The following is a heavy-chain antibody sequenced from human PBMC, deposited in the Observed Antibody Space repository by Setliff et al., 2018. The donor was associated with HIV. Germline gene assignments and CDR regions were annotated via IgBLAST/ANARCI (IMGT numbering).Heavy chain of an antibody. J-gene: IGHJ6*03. Sequence: PGESLKISCKGSGYSFTSYWIAWVRQIPGKGLEWMGIIYPGDSDTRYSPSFEGQVTMSADQSVSTAYLQWSSLKASDNAMYYCARHLGLPDATDYMDVWGKGTTVTVSS. CDR1: GYSFTSYW. V-gene: IGHV5-51*01. CDR2: IYPGDSDT. D-gene: IGHD2-2*01. CDR3: ARHLGLPDATDYMDV.